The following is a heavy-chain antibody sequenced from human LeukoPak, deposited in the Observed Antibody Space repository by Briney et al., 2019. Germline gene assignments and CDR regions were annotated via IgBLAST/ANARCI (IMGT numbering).Heavy chain of an antibody. CDR1: GGSIISSAYS. V-gene: IGHV4-39*01. CDR3: ATLAGES. D-gene: IGHD1-26*01. CDR2: IYYSGSA. Sequence: SETLSLTCTVSGGSIISSAYSWGWIRQPPGKGLEYIGSIYYSGSAYYNPSLKSRVTLSVDTSNNQFSLRLTSVTAADTAVYYCATLAGESWGQGTLVTVSS. J-gene: IGHJ5*02.